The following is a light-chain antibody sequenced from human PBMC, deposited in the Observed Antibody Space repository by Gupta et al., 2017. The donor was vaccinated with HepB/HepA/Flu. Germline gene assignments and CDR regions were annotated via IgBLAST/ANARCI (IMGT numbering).Light chain of an antibody. CDR3: QQYNTWPPDT. V-gene: IGKV3-15*01. CDR1: ESVSNN. J-gene: IGKJ2*01. CDR2: GIS. Sequence: DIVMTQSPATLSVSPGETATLSCRATESVSNNLAWYQKKPGQAPRLLIYGISTRATGVPARFSGSGSGTDFTLTISGLQPEDFAVYYCQQYNTWPPDTFGQGTKVQLK.